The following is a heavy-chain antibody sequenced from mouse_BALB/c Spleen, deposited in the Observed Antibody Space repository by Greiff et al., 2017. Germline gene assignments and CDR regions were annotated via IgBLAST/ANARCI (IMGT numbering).Heavy chain of an antibody. D-gene: IGHD2-4*01. CDR2: ISSGSSTI. Sequence: EVKLVESGGGLVQPGGSRKLSCAASGFTFSSFGMHWVRQAPEKGLEWVAYISSGSSTIYYADTVKGRFTISRDNPKNTLFLQMTSLRSEDTAMYYCARGGDYDNAMDYWGQGTSVTVSS. CDR3: ARGGDYDNAMDY. V-gene: IGHV5-17*02. J-gene: IGHJ4*01. CDR1: GFTFSSFG.